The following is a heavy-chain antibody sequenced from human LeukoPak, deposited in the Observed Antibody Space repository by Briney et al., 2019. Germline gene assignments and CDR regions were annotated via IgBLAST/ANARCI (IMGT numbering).Heavy chain of an antibody. CDR2: INHSGST. D-gene: IGHD3-10*01. CDR3: ARVLRLYGSGSYGFDP. V-gene: IGHV4-34*01. J-gene: IGHJ5*02. CDR1: GGSISSYY. Sequence: SETLSLTCTVSGGSISSYYWSWIRQPPGKGLEWLGEINHSGSTNYNPSLKSRVTISVDTSKNQLSLKLSSVTAAETAVYYCARVLRLYGSGSYGFDPWGQGTLVTVSS.